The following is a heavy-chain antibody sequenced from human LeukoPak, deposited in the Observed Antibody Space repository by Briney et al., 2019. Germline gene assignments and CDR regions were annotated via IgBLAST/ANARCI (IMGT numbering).Heavy chain of an antibody. V-gene: IGHV1-69*01. CDR1: RGTFSSYA. CDR3: ARESSSWYLDAFDI. J-gene: IGHJ3*02. Sequence: GASVKVSCKACRGTFSSYAISGVRQARGQGREWMGGIIPIFDTANYAQKFQGRVTITADESTSTAYMELSSLRSEDTAVYYCARESSSWYLDAFDIWGQGTMVTVSS. CDR2: IIPIFDTA. D-gene: IGHD6-13*01.